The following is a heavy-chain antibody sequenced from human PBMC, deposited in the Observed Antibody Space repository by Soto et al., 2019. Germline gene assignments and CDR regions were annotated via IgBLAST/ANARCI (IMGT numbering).Heavy chain of an antibody. CDR1: GGSFSGYY. V-gene: IGHV4-34*01. J-gene: IGHJ4*02. Sequence: QVQLQQWGAGLLKPSETLSLTCAVYGGSFSGYYCTWIRQPPGTGLEWIGEINHSGSTNYNPALKSRVTISVDTSKNKFSLKLTSVTAADTAVYYCARDKITGLFDYWGQGTLVTVSS. CDR2: INHSGST. CDR3: ARDKITGLFDY. D-gene: IGHD2-8*02.